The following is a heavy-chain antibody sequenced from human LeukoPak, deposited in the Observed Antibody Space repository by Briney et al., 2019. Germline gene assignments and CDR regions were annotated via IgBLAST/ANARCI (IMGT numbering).Heavy chain of an antibody. CDR1: GFTFISYD. CDR3: AKAHSVGATSSVVH. Sequence: GGSLRLSCAASGFTFISYDMHWVRQAPGKGLEWVAFIRYDGSNKYYADSVKGRFTISIDNSKNTLYLQMNSLRAEDTAVYYCAKAHSVGATSSVVHWGQGTLVTVPS. D-gene: IGHD1-26*01. CDR2: IRYDGSNK. V-gene: IGHV3-30*02. J-gene: IGHJ4*02.